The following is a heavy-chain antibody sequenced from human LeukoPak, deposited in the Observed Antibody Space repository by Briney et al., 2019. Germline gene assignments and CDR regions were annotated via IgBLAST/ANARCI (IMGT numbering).Heavy chain of an antibody. D-gene: IGHD2-15*01. CDR1: GFTFSSYA. Sequence: GGSLRLSCSASGFTFSSYAMHWVRQAPGKGLEWVSAISDSGSSTYDADSVKGRFTISRDNSKNTLYLQMHSLRAEDTAVYYCAKQLGYCSDGSCYFESWGQGTLVTVSS. CDR3: AKQLGYCSDGSCYFES. CDR2: ISDSGSST. V-gene: IGHV3-23*01. J-gene: IGHJ4*02.